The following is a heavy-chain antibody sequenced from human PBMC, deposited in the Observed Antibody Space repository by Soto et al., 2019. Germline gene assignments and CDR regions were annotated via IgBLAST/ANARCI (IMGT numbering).Heavy chain of an antibody. CDR1: GGTFSSYA. Sequence: SVKVSCKASGGTFSSYAISWVRQAPGQGLEWMGGIIPIFGTANYAQKFQGRVTITADESTSTAYMELSSLRSEDTAVYYCARANPGIFGVAPPFDPWGQGTLVTSPQ. J-gene: IGHJ5*02. V-gene: IGHV1-69*13. CDR2: IIPIFGTA. D-gene: IGHD3-3*01. CDR3: ARANPGIFGVAPPFDP.